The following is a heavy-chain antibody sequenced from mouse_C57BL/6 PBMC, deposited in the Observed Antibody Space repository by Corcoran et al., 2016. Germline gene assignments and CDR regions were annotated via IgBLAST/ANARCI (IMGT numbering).Heavy chain of an antibody. V-gene: IGHV1-80*01. CDR2: IYPGDGDT. CDR1: GYAFSSYW. CDR3: ARSGTGTGLDY. Sequence: QVQLQQSGAELVKPGASVKISCKASGYAFSSYWMNWVKQRPGKGLEWIGQIYPGDGDTNYNGKFKGKATLTADKSSSTAYMQLSSLTSEDSAVYFCARSGTGTGLDYWGQGTTLTVSS. D-gene: IGHD4-1*01. J-gene: IGHJ2*01.